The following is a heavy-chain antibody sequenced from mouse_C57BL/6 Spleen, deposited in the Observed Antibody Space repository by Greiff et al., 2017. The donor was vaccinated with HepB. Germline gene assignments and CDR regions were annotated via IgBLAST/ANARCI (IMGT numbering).Heavy chain of an antibody. CDR1: GYSFTGYY. Sequence: EVQLVESGPELVKPGASVKISCKASGYSFTGYYMNWVKQSPEKSLEWIGEINPSTGGTTYNQKFKAKATLTVDKSSSTAYMQLKSLTSEDSAVYYCARSGYYYGSSPYYYAMDYWGQGTSVTVSS. V-gene: IGHV1-42*01. J-gene: IGHJ4*01. CDR3: ARSGYYYGSSPYYYAMDY. CDR2: INPSTGGT. D-gene: IGHD1-1*01.